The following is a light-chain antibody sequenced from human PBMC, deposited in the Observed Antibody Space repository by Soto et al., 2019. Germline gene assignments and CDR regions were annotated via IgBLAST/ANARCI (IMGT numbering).Light chain of an antibody. J-gene: IGKJ5*01. Sequence: EIVLTQSPGTLSLSPGERATLSCRASQSVSSSYLAWYQQKPGQAPRLLIYGASGRATGIPDRFSGSGSGTDFTITISRLEPKDFAVYYCQQYGSSPPVTFGQGTPLEI. CDR1: QSVSSSY. CDR2: GAS. V-gene: IGKV3-20*01. CDR3: QQYGSSPPVT.